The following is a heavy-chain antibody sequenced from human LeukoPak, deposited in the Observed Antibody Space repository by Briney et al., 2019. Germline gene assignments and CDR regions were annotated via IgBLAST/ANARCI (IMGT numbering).Heavy chain of an antibody. V-gene: IGHV4-61*01. CDR3: ANGGAYCGGDCYLPAFDY. CDR2: NTYSGSA. CDR1: GGSVSSNSNY. J-gene: IGHJ4*02. Sequence: PSETLSLTCTVSGGSVSSNSNYWSWIRQPPGKGLEWIGYNTYSGSASYNPSLKSRVTISVDTSKNQFSLKLSSVTAADTAVYYCANGGAYCGGDCYLPAFDYWGQGKLVTVSS. D-gene: IGHD2-21*02.